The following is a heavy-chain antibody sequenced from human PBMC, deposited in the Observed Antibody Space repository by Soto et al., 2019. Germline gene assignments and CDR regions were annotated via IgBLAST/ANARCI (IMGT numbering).Heavy chain of an antibody. CDR2: IYGGGNGP. CDR3: AKMEGMDPWAYSFDY. D-gene: IGHD2-2*03. Sequence: EVQVLESGGGLVQPGGSLRLSCAATGFTFSDFAMSWVRQAPGKGLEWVSRIYGGGNGPHYADSVKGRVTISRDNSKNKLDLQMNSLRAEDTAVYYCAKMEGMDPWAYSFDYWGQGTLVTVSS. CDR1: GFTFSDFA. J-gene: IGHJ4*02. V-gene: IGHV3-23*01.